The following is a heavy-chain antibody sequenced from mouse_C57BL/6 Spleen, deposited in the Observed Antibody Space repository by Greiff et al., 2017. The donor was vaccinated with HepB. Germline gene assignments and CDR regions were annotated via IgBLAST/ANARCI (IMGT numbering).Heavy chain of an antibody. CDR1: GFNIKDDY. CDR3: TTGGYYGY. J-gene: IGHJ2*01. V-gene: IGHV14-4*01. Sequence: EVQLQQSGAELVRPGASVKLSCTASGFNIKDDYMHWVKQRPEQGLEWIGWIDPENGDTKYASKFQGKATITADTSSNTAYLQLSSLTSEDTAVYYCTTGGYYGYWGQGTTLTVSS. CDR2: IDPENGDT. D-gene: IGHD2-3*01.